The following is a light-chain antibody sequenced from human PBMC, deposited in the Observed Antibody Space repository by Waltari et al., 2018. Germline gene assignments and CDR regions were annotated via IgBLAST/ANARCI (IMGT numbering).Light chain of an antibody. CDR1: QSINNY. CDR2: YAS. V-gene: IGKV1-33*01. Sequence: DIQMTQSPSSLSASVGDRVTITCRASQSINNYLSWYQQKPGKAPKRLIYYASSLESGVPSRFSGSGSGTDYTLIISSLQPEDIATYYCQQYDNFPYSFGQGTKVEIK. J-gene: IGKJ2*03. CDR3: QQYDNFPYS.